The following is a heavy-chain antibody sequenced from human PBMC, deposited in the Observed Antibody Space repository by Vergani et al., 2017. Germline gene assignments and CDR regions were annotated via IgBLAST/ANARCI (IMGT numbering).Heavy chain of an antibody. D-gene: IGHD3-3*01. Sequence: EVQLVESGGGLVQPGGSLRLSCAASGFTFSSYWMSWVRQAPGKGLEWVANIKQYGSEKYYVDSVKGRFTISRDNAKNSLYLQMNSLRAEDTAVYYCARDSANYDFWSGYYTHAFDIWGQGTMVTVSS. V-gene: IGHV3-7*01. CDR2: IKQYGSEK. CDR3: ARDSANYDFWSGYYTHAFDI. J-gene: IGHJ3*02. CDR1: GFTFSSYW.